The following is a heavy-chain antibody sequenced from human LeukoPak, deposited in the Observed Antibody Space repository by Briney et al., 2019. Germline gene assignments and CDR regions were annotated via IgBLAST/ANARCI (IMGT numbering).Heavy chain of an antibody. CDR1: GFTFSSYW. Sequence: GGSLRLSCAASGFTFSSYWMSWVRQAPGKGLEWAANIKQDGSEKYYVDSVKGRFTISRDNAKNSLYLQMNSLRIEDTAVYYCALRGYSSSWTALDYWGQGTLVTVSS. CDR3: ALRGYSSSWTALDY. J-gene: IGHJ4*02. D-gene: IGHD6-13*01. V-gene: IGHV3-7*01. CDR2: IKQDGSEK.